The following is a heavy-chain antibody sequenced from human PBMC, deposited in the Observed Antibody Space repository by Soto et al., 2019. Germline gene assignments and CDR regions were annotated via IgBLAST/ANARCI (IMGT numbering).Heavy chain of an antibody. J-gene: IGHJ6*02. V-gene: IGHV4-59*08. CDR1: GGSFSGYY. CDR2: IYYSGST. D-gene: IGHD2-15*01. Sequence: SETLSLTCAVYGGSFSGYYWSWIRQPPGKGLEWIGYIYYSGSTNYSPSLKSRVTISVDTSKKQFSLKLSSVTAADTAVYYCARRIVILAADYGMDVWGQGTTVTVSS. CDR3: ARRIVILAADYGMDV.